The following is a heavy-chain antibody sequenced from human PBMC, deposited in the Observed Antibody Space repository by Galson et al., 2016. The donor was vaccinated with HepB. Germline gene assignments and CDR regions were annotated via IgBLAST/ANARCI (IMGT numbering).Heavy chain of an antibody. V-gene: IGHV4-61*01. J-gene: IGHJ6*02. Sequence: ETLSLTCTVSGGSISSSSCYWGWIRQPPGKGLEWIGYIHYSGSINYHPSLKSRVTISIDTSKNQFSLKLSSVTAADTAVYYCARDPDPGDYDRRHYYYGMDVWGQGTTVTVSS. D-gene: IGHD4-17*01. CDR1: GGSISSSSCY. CDR3: ARDPDPGDYDRRHYYYGMDV. CDR2: IHYSGSI.